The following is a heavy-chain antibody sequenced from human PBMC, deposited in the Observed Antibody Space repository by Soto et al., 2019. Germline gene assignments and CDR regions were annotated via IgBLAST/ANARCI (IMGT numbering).Heavy chain of an antibody. CDR2: IYYSGTT. Sequence: ETLSLTCSVSGGSISSSSYYCGWIRQPPGKGLEWIGTIYYSGTTYYYPSLKSRVTISVDTSKNEFSLKLSSVTAADTAVYYCARHSSGYYCFEYWGQGTLVTVSS. CDR1: GGSISSSSYY. CDR3: ARHSSGYYCFEY. D-gene: IGHD3-22*01. J-gene: IGHJ4*02. V-gene: IGHV4-39*01.